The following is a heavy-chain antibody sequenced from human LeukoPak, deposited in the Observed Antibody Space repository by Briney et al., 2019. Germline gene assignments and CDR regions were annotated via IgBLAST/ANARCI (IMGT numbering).Heavy chain of an antibody. D-gene: IGHD6-6*01. CDR2: ISGSGGST. Sequence: GGSLRLSCAASGFTFSNYAMNWVRQAPGKGLEWVSGISGSGGSTYYADSVKGRFTISRDNSKNTLYLQMNSLGAEDTAVYYCAKVMAARLNYFDYWGQGTLVTVSS. CDR1: GFTFSNYA. J-gene: IGHJ4*02. V-gene: IGHV3-23*01. CDR3: AKVMAARLNYFDY.